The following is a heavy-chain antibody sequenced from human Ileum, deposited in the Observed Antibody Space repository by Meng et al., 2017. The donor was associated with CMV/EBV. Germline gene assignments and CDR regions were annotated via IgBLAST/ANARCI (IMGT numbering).Heavy chain of an antibody. CDR1: GFTLSDFN. CDR3: VTYTSGSYGH. CDR2: ISISGTLI. Sequence: RLSCAASGFTLSDFNLNWVRQAPGKGLEWVSSISISGTLIYYADSVKGRFIISRDNAKNALYLHMNSLRVEDTAVYYCVTYTSGSYGHWGQGTLVTVSS. D-gene: IGHD3-10*01. J-gene: IGHJ4*02. V-gene: IGHV3-21*01.